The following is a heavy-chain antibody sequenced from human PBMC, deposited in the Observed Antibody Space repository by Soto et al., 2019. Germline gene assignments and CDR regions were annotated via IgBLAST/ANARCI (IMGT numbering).Heavy chain of an antibody. J-gene: IGHJ6*02. V-gene: IGHV1-69*01. CDR1: GGTFSTYA. Sequence: QVQLMQSGAEVKMPGSSVKVSCKASGGTFSTYAISWVRQAPGQGLEWMGGIIPLFGTTNYAQNFQGRVTITADESTSTAYMELSGLTSKDTAVYYCARGRHPFPYGSGSRRPHFYYYGMDVWGQGTTVTVSS. D-gene: IGHD3-10*01. CDR2: IIPLFGTT. CDR3: ARGRHPFPYGSGSRRPHFYYYGMDV.